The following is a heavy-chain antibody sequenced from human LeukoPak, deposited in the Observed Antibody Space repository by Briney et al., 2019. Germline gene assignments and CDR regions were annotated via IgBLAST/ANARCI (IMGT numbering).Heavy chain of an antibody. CDR1: GFTFDDYG. D-gene: IGHD2-2*01. Sequence: GGSLRLSCAASGFTFDDYGMNWVRQAPGKGLEWVSYISSSGSTIYYADSVKGRFTISRDNAKNSLYLQMNSLRAEDTAVYYCAREVRYCSSTSCFPYYYYMDVWGKGTTVTISS. CDR2: ISSSGSTI. J-gene: IGHJ6*03. CDR3: AREVRYCSSTSCFPYYYYMDV. V-gene: IGHV3-48*03.